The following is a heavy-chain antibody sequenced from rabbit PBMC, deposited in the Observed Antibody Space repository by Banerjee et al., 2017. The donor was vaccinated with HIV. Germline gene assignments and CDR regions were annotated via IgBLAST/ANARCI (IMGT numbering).Heavy chain of an antibody. D-gene: IGHD1-1*01. CDR2: IYAGSSGST. CDR1: GFSFSSSYD. J-gene: IGHJ4*01. V-gene: IGHV1S45*01. Sequence: QEQLVESGGGLVQPEGSLTLTCTASGFSFSSSYDMCWVRQAPGKGLEWIGCIYAGSSGSTYYASWAKGRFTISKTSSTTVTLQMTALTAADTATYFCARDEQASGGYVFNLWGQGTLVTVS. CDR3: ARDEQASGGYVFNL.